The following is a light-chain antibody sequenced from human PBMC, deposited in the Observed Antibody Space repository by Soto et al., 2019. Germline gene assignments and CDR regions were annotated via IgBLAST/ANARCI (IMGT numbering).Light chain of an antibody. V-gene: IGKV3-11*01. Sequence: IVLTQSPVTLALSPGERAVLSCRASQSVSTSLAWYQHKPGQAPRLFIYDASKRAPGVPARFSGSGSGTDFTLTISSLGPEDFAVYYCQVRDVWPSFGQGTKVEIK. J-gene: IGKJ1*01. CDR1: QSVSTS. CDR3: QVRDVWPS. CDR2: DAS.